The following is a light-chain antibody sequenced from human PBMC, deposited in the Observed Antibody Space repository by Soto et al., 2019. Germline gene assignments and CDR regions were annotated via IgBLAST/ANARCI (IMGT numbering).Light chain of an antibody. Sequence: QSVLTQPPSASGTPGQRVTISCSGSSSNIGDNPVNWYQQVPEAAPKLLIYINDQRPSGVPDRFSGSKSGTSASLAISGLQPEDEADYYCAAWDDSLNALFGTGTKLTVL. CDR2: IND. CDR3: AAWDDSLNAL. J-gene: IGLJ1*01. V-gene: IGLV1-44*01. CDR1: SSNIGDNP.